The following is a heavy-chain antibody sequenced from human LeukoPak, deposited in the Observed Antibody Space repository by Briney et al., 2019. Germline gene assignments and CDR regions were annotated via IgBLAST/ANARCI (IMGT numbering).Heavy chain of an antibody. CDR1: GGSISTYY. Sequence: SETLSLTCTVSGGSISTYYWNWIRQPPGKGLEWIGYIYYSGSTNYNPSLKSRVTISVDTSKNQFSLKLSSVTAADTAVYYCARESAVVYFDYWGQGTLVTVSS. CDR2: IYYSGST. V-gene: IGHV4-59*01. D-gene: IGHD6-19*01. CDR3: ARESAVVYFDY. J-gene: IGHJ4*02.